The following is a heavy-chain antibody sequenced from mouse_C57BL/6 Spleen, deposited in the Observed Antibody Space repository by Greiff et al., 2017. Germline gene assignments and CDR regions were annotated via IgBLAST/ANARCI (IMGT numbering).Heavy chain of an antibody. CDR1: GYTFTSYW. CDR2: IDPSGSYT. D-gene: IGHD3-1*01. CDR3: ARRAYSYAMDD. J-gene: IGHJ4*01. V-gene: IGHV1-69*01. Sequence: QVLLQQPGAELVMPGASVKLSCKASGYTFTSYWMPWVKQRPGQGLEWIGEIDPSGSYTNYNHNFKGKSTVTVDKSTSTPDMQLSSLTSEDSAFYYCARRAYSYAMDDWGQGTSVTVAS.